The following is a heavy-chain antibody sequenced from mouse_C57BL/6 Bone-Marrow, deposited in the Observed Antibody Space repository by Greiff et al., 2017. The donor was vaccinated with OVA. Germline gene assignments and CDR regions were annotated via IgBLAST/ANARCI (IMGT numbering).Heavy chain of an antibody. CDR1: GYTFTSYW. CDR3: ARGIYYGNYWYFDV. J-gene: IGHJ1*03. Sequence: QVQLKESGAELVRPGSSVKLSCKASGYTFTSYWMDWVKQRPGQGLEWIGNIYPSDSETHYNQKFKDKATLTVDKSSSTAYMQLSSLTSEDSAVYYRARGIYYGNYWYFDVWGTGTTVTVSS. CDR2: IYPSDSET. D-gene: IGHD2-1*01. V-gene: IGHV1-61*01.